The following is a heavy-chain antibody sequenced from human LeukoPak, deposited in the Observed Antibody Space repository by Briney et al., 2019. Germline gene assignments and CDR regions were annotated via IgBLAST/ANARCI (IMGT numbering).Heavy chain of an antibody. CDR1: GSSISTSSYY. Sequence: SETLSLTCTVSGSSISTSSYYWSWIRQPPGKRPEWIGTIYYTGSTYYNPSLKSRVTISVDASKNQFSLILSSVTAADTAVYYCARRPGSGSRHFNYWGQGTLVTVSS. J-gene: IGHJ4*02. V-gene: IGHV4-39*01. D-gene: IGHD3-10*01. CDR3: ARRPGSGSRHFNY. CDR2: IYYTGST.